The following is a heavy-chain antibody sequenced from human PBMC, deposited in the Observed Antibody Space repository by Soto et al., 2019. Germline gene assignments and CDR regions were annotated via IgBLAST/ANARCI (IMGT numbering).Heavy chain of an antibody. CDR1: GFTFSSYA. Sequence: PGGSLRLSCAASGFTFSSYALTWVRQAPGKGLEWVSTISGSGDSTYYADSVKGRFTISRDNSKNTLYLQMNSLRAEDTAVYYCARVFCGCGTSYPFAHWGQENLATVS. J-gene: IGHJ4*02. D-gene: IGHD2-15*01. V-gene: IGHV3-23*01. CDR3: ARVFCGCGTSYPFAH. CDR2: ISGSGDST.